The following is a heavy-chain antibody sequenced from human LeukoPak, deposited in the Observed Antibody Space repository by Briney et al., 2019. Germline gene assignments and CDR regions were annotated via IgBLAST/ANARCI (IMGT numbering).Heavy chain of an antibody. Sequence: GGSLRLSCAASGFTFNSYVMHWVRQAPGKGLEWVAVIWYDGTNQFYADSVKGRFTISRDNSKNTLYLQMNSLRAEDTAVYYCARESGWTFDYWGQGTLVTVSS. V-gene: IGHV3-33*01. CDR1: GFTFNSYV. CDR2: IWYDGTNQ. J-gene: IGHJ4*02. CDR3: ARESGWTFDY. D-gene: IGHD6-19*01.